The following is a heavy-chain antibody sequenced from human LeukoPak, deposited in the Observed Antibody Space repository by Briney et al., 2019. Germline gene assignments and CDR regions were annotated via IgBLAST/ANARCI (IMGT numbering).Heavy chain of an antibody. CDR2: IWYDGSNK. V-gene: IGHV3-33*01. D-gene: IGHD3-3*01. CDR3: ARDSISRRPPLKPFDY. J-gene: IGHJ4*02. Sequence: GGSLRLSCAASGFTFSSYGMHWVRQAPGKGLEWVAVIWYDGSNKYYADSVKGRFTISRDNSKNTLYLQMNSLRAEDTAVYYCARDSISRRPPLKPFDYWGQGTLVTVSS. CDR1: GFTFSSYG.